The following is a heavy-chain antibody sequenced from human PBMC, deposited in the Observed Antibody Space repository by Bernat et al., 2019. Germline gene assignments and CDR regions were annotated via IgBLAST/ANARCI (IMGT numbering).Heavy chain of an antibody. CDR3: ASSHYGDFSDDFDI. Sequence: EVQLVQSGAEVKAPGESLKISCMGSGYIFTSYWIAWVRQIPRKGLEWMGIIYPGDSDTSYSPSFQGQVTISVDKSISTAYLQWSSLKASDTDMYDCASSHYGDFSDDFDIWGQGTRVTVSS. J-gene: IGHJ3*02. V-gene: IGHV5-51*03. CDR1: GYIFTSYW. CDR2: IYPGDSDT. D-gene: IGHD4-17*01.